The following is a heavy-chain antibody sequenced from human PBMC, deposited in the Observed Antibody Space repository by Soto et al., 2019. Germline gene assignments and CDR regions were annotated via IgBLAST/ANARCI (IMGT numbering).Heavy chain of an antibody. J-gene: IGHJ6*02. V-gene: IGHV3-48*03. Sequence: PGGSLRLSCAASGFTFSSYEMNWVRQAPGKGLEWVSYISSSGSTIYYADSVKGRFTISRDNAKNSLYLQMNSLRAEDTAVYYCARRGRLTGPFYYYYGMDVWGQGTTVTVSS. D-gene: IGHD3-16*01. CDR2: ISSSGSTI. CDR1: GFTFSSYE. CDR3: ARRGRLTGPFYYYYGMDV.